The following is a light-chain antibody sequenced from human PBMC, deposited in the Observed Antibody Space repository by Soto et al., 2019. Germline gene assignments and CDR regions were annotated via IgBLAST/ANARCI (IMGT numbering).Light chain of an antibody. V-gene: IGKV3-20*01. CDR1: QSVSSSY. Sequence: EIVLTQSPGTLSLSPGERATLSCRASQSVSSSYLAWYQQKPGQAPRLLIYGASSRATGIPDRFSGSGSGTDFTLTISGLEPEDFAVYYCQQYGSSLGLTFGGGTKVEIK. CDR3: QQYGSSLGLT. J-gene: IGKJ4*01. CDR2: GAS.